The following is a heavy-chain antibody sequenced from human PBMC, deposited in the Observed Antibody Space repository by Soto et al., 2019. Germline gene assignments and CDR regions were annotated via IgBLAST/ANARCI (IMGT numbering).Heavy chain of an antibody. CDR3: ARLQRTFGSYYHYYYMDV. D-gene: IGHD3-10*01. CDR2: INHSGST. J-gene: IGHJ6*03. CDR1: GGSFSDYS. Sequence: QVQLQQWGAGLLKPSETLSLTCAVFGGSFSDYSWSWIRQPPGKGLEWIREINHSGSTNYNPSLKSRVTILGDTSKSQFSLKLSSVTAADTAVYYCARLQRTFGSYYHYYYMDVWGRGTTVTVSS. V-gene: IGHV4-34*01.